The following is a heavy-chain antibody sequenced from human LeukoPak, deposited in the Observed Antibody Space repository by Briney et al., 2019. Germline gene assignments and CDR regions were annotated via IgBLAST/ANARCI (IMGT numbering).Heavy chain of an antibody. V-gene: IGHV3-21*01. CDR3: ARAAMNYDFWSGYFDY. J-gene: IGHJ4*02. CDR2: ISSSSSYI. D-gene: IGHD3-3*01. Sequence: GGSLRLSCAASGFTFSSYSMNWVRQAPGKGLEWVSSISSSSSYIYYADSVKGRFTISRDNAKNSLYLQMNSLRAKDTAVYYCARAAMNYDFWSGYFDYWGQGTLVTVSS. CDR1: GFTFSSYS.